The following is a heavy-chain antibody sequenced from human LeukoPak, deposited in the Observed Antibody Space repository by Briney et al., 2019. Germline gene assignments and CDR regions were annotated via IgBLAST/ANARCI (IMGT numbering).Heavy chain of an antibody. J-gene: IGHJ4*02. D-gene: IGHD3-10*01. Sequence: ASVKVSCKASGYTFTSYGISWVRQAPGHGLEWMGWISAYNGNTNYAQKLQGRVTMTTDTSTSTAYMELRSLRSDDTAVYYCAREGDGWFGELFTDYWGQGTLVTVSS. CDR2: ISAYNGNT. CDR1: GYTFTSYG. V-gene: IGHV1-18*01. CDR3: AREGDGWFGELFTDY.